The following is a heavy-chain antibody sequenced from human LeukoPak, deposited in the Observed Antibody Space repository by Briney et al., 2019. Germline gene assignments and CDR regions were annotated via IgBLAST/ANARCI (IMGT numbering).Heavy chain of an antibody. CDR3: ARDGGSGYYPLPLDY. CDR2: IYYSGST. CDR1: GGSISSGDFC. D-gene: IGHD3-22*01. V-gene: IGHV4-30-4*01. Sequence: SQTLSLTCTVSGGSISSGDFCWSWIRQPPGKGLEWNGYIYYSGSTYYNPSLKSRVTISVDTSKNQFSLKLSSVTAADTAVYYCARDGGSGYYPLPLDYWGQGTLVTVSS. J-gene: IGHJ4*02.